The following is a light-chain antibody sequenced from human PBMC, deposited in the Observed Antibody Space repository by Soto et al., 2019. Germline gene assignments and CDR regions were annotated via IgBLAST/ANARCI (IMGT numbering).Light chain of an antibody. CDR1: QTVSTNY. CDR2: DAS. J-gene: IGKJ1*01. CDR3: QQYCTSPVT. Sequence: EIVLTQSPGTLSLSPGERATLSCRASQTVSTNYLAWYQQKPGQAPSLLIYDASNRATGIPDRFSGSGSGTDFTLTISRLEPEDFAVYYCQQYCTSPVTFGQGTKVEIK. V-gene: IGKV3-20*01.